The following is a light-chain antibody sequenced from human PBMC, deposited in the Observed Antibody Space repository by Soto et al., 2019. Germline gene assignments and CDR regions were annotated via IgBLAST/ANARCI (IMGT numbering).Light chain of an antibody. CDR3: GTWDSSLSAGV. J-gene: IGLJ2*01. V-gene: IGLV1-51*01. CDR1: SSNIGSNY. Sequence: QSVLTQPPSVSAAPGQKVTISCSGSSSNIGSNYVSWYQQLPGTAPKLLIYDDNKRPSGIPDRFSGSKSGTSATLGITGLQTGDKADYYCGTWDSSLSAGVFGGGTKVT. CDR2: DDN.